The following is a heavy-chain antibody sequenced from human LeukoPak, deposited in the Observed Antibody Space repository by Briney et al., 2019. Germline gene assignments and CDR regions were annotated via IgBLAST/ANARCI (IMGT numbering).Heavy chain of an antibody. CDR1: GITFRNYW. V-gene: IGHV4-59*04. J-gene: IGHJ4*02. D-gene: IGHD5-12*01. Sequence: PGGSLRLSCVASGITFRNYWMSWIRQPPGKGLDWIGSIYYGGGTYYNPSLKSRVTISVDTSKNQFSLKLTSVTAADTAVYYCGVGSGYDDYWGQGTLVTVSS. CDR3: GVGSGYDDY. CDR2: IYYGGGT.